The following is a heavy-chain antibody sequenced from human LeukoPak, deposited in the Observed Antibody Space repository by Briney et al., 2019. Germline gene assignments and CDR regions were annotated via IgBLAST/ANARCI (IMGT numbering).Heavy chain of an antibody. J-gene: IGHJ3*02. V-gene: IGHV4-59*01. CDR2: IYYSGGT. D-gene: IGHD4-23*01. CDR3: ARVSNDYGGNGAFDI. Sequence: SETLSLTCTVSGGSISNYYWIWIRQPPGRGLEWIGYIYYSGGTNYNPSLKSRVTISVDTSKNQFSLKLSSVTAADKAVYYCARVSNDYGGNGAFDIWGQGTMVTVSS. CDR1: GGSISNYY.